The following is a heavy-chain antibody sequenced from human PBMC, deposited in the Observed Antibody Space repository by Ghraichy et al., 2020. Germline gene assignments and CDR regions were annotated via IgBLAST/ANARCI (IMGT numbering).Heavy chain of an antibody. Sequence: ETLSLTCAVYGGSFSGYYWSWIRQPPEKGLEWIGEINHSGSTNYNPSLKSRVAISVDASKNQFSLRLSSVTAADTAVYYCARSGLIPLGYWGQGTLVTVSS. D-gene: IGHD2-8*01. CDR2: INHSGST. V-gene: IGHV4-34*01. CDR1: GGSFSGYY. CDR3: ARSGLIPLGY. J-gene: IGHJ4*02.